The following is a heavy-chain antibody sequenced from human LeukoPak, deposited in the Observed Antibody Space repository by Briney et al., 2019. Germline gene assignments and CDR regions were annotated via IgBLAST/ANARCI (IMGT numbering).Heavy chain of an antibody. D-gene: IGHD2-2*01. V-gene: IGHV3-30-3*01. CDR1: GFSFIDFA. J-gene: IGHJ4*02. Sequence: GGSLRLSCSASGFSFIDFAMHWVRQAPGKGLEWVAVISYDGSNKYYADSVKGRFTISRDNSKNTLYLQMNSLRAEDTAVYYCARDRSYCSSTSCYLDYWGQGTLVTVSS. CDR3: ARDRSYCSSTSCYLDY. CDR2: ISYDGSNK.